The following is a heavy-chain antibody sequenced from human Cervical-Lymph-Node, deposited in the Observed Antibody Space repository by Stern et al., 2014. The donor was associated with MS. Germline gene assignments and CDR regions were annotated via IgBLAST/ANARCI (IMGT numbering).Heavy chain of an antibody. D-gene: IGHD1-1*01. CDR3: ARLSLRTGTHYYYYYGMDV. Sequence: EVQLVESGAEVKKPGESLKISCKGSGYNFASYWIGWVRQVPGKGLEWMGIIYPDDSDARYTPSFQGHVTISADKSISTAYLQWSSLKASDTAMYYCARLSLRTGTHYYYYYGMDVWGQGTTVTVSS. V-gene: IGHV5-51*01. CDR2: IYPDDSDA. J-gene: IGHJ6*02. CDR1: GYNFASYW.